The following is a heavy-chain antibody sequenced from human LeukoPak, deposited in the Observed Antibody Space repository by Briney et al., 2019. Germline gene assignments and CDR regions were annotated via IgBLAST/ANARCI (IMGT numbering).Heavy chain of an antibody. Sequence: ETLSLTCTVSGGSTSSYYWTWIRQPPGKGLEWIGSLYYSGSTNYNPSLKSRVTISVDTSKNQFSLKLSSVTAADTAVYYCARRHVEYSSSSDPYYFDYWGQGTLVTVSS. J-gene: IGHJ4*02. D-gene: IGHD6-6*01. CDR1: GGSTSSYY. V-gene: IGHV4-59*01. CDR2: LYYSGST. CDR3: ARRHVEYSSSSDPYYFDY.